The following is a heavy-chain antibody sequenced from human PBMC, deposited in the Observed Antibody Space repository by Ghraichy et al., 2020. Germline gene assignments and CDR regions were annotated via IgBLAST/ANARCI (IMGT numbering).Heavy chain of an antibody. V-gene: IGHV4-61*01. CDR3: ARAAPQLEKALDY. D-gene: IGHD2-2*01. J-gene: IGHJ4*02. CDR2: IYYSGST. CDR1: GGFVSSGSYY. Sequence: SETLSLTCTVSGGFVSSGSYYWSWIRQPPGKGLEWIGYIYYSGSTNYNPSLKSRVTISVDTSKNQFSLKLSSVTAADTAVYYCARAAPQLEKALDYWGQGTLVTVSS.